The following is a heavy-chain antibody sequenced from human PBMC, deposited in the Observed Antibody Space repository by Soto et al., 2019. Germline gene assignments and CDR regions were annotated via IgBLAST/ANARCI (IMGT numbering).Heavy chain of an antibody. D-gene: IGHD4-17*01. J-gene: IGHJ6*03. CDR1: GGSFSGYY. Sequence: SETLSLTCAVYGGSFSGYYWSWIRQPPGKGLEWIGEINHSGSTNYNPSLKSRVTISVDTSKNQFSLKLSSVTAADTAVYYCAREMTTVTTGYYYYYYMEVWGKGTTVTVSS. CDR3: AREMTTVTTGYYYYYYMEV. CDR2: INHSGST. V-gene: IGHV4-34*01.